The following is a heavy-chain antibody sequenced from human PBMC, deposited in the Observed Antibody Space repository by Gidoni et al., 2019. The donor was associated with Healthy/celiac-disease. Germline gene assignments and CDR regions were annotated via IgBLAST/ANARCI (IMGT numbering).Heavy chain of an antibody. D-gene: IGHD2-2*02. J-gene: IGHJ6*02. Sequence: QVQLVQSGAEVKKPGASVKVSCKASGYTFTSYDINWVRQATGQGLEWMGWMNPNSGNTGSAQKFQGRVTMTRNTSISTAYMELSSLRSEDTAVYYCARENQYCSSTSCYTGSHDYYYYYGMDVWGQGTTVTVSS. CDR1: GYTFTSYD. CDR3: ARENQYCSSTSCYTGSHDYYYYYGMDV. V-gene: IGHV1-8*01. CDR2: MNPNSGNT.